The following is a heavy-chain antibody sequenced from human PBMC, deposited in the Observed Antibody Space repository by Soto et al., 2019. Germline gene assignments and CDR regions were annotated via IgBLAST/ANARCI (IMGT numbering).Heavy chain of an antibody. CDR2: INHSGST. CDR3: ASSPRGYSSSWYSMRSGWFDP. J-gene: IGHJ5*02. Sequence: QVQLQQWGAGLLKPSETLSLTCAVYGGSFSGYYWSWIRQPPGKGLEWIGEINHSGSTNYNPSLKSRVTISVATSKDQFSLKLSSVTAADTAVYYCASSPRGYSSSWYSMRSGWFDPWGQGTLVTVSS. V-gene: IGHV4-34*01. D-gene: IGHD6-13*01. CDR1: GGSFSGYY.